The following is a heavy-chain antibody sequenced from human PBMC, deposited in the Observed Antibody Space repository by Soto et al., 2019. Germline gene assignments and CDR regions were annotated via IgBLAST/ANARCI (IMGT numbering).Heavy chain of an antibody. CDR3: ARDHYVYDILTGYGYYYGMDV. CDR1: GDSITSNSYF. D-gene: IGHD3-9*01. V-gene: IGHV4-39*07. CDR2: IYYSGTT. Sequence: SETLSLTCTVSGDSITSNSYFWAWIRQPPGKGLEWIGSIYYSGTTYYNPSLKSRVTISVDTSKNQFSLKLSSVTAADTAVYYCARDHYVYDILTGYGYYYGMDVWGQGTTVTVSS. J-gene: IGHJ6*02.